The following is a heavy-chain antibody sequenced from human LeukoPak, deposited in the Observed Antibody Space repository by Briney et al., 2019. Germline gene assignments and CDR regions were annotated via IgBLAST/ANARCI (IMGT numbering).Heavy chain of an antibody. Sequence: GGSLRLSCAASGFTFSSYWMSWVRQAPGKGLEWVANIKEDGSEKYYVDSVRGRFAISRDNGKNSLYLQMNSLRAEDTAVYYRARNPHGYCSGGSCYLHYGMDVWGQGTTVTVSS. CDR3: ARNPHGYCSGGSCYLHYGMDV. J-gene: IGHJ6*02. D-gene: IGHD2-15*01. CDR2: IKEDGSEK. V-gene: IGHV3-7*01. CDR1: GFTFSSYW.